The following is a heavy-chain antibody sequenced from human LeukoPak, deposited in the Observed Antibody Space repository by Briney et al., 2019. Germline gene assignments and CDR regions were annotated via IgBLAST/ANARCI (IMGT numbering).Heavy chain of an antibody. J-gene: IGHJ4*02. Sequence: PGGSLRLSCAASGFTFSNARMNWVRQAPGKGLEWVGRIKIKTDDGATDYSAPVKARFTISRDDSKTTLYLQMNGLKTEDTAIYYCTTYVGATAYWGQGTLVTVSS. CDR1: GFTFSNAR. CDR2: IKIKTDDGAT. V-gene: IGHV3-15*01. D-gene: IGHD1-26*01. CDR3: TTYVGATAY.